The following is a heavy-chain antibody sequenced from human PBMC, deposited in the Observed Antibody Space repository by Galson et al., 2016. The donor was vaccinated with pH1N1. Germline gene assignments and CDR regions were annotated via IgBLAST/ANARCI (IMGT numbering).Heavy chain of an antibody. CDR3: TKVLGNYEAFDL. Sequence: LRLSCAASGFTFKLNAMTWVRQAPGKGLEWVSSISASGGGTFYIGSVKGRFTISRDNSKNTLYLQMNSLRAEDTALYYCTKVLGNYEAFDLWGQGTLVTVST. V-gene: IGHV3-23*01. CDR2: ISASGGGT. D-gene: IGHD1-7*01. CDR1: GFTFKLNA. J-gene: IGHJ5*02.